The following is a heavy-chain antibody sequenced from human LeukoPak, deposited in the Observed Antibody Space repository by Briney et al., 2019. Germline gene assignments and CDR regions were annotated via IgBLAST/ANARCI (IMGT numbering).Heavy chain of an antibody. CDR1: GFSFSAYD. V-gene: IGHV3-23*01. CDR3: ARGMTPFWWHYYYYYYMDV. D-gene: IGHD2-15*01. J-gene: IGHJ6*03. Sequence: PGGSLRLSCAASGFSFSAYDMSWVRQAPGKGLEWVSSISCSGGTTYYADSVKGRFTISRDNSRNTLNLQMNSLRAEDTAVYYCARGMTPFWWHYYYYYYMDVWGKGTTVTVSS. CDR2: ISCSGGTT.